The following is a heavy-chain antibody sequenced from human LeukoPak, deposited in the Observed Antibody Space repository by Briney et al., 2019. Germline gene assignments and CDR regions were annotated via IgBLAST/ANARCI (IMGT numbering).Heavy chain of an antibody. J-gene: IGHJ4*02. Sequence: GGSLRLSCAAPGFTFTNYWVNWVREAPGKGVEWVANIRQDGSEKYYVDSVKCRFTFSRDNAKNSLYLQMNSLRAEDTAVYYCARGFRGYYFDYWGQGTLVTVSS. CDR2: IRQDGSEK. D-gene: IGHD2-21*01. CDR3: ARGFRGYYFDY. CDR1: GFTFTNYW. V-gene: IGHV3-7*03.